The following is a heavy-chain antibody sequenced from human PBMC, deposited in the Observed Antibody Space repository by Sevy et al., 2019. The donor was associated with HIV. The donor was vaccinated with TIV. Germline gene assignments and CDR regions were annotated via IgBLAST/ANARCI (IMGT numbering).Heavy chain of an antibody. Sequence: SETLSLTCTVSGDSINTYYWSWIRQPPGKGLEWIGYVSHSGNTNYNPSLKSRVSRSLDTSTNQFSLKVKSVTAADTAVYYCARLRWDLVVVPGATPGCYFDSWGQGTLVTVSS. D-gene: IGHD2-2*02. CDR3: ARLRWDLVVVPGATPGCYFDS. CDR2: VSHSGNT. J-gene: IGHJ4*02. CDR1: GDSINTYY. V-gene: IGHV4-59*08.